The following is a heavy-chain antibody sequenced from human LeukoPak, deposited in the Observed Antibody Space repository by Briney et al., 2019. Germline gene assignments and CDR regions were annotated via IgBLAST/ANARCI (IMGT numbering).Heavy chain of an antibody. CDR3: ARDVGFGDNWFDP. D-gene: IGHD3-10*01. CDR2: IYHSGST. Sequence: SETLSLTCAVSGGSISSSNWWSWVRQPPGKGLEWIGEIYHSGSTNYNPSLKSRVTISVDTSKNQFSLKLSSVTAADTAVYYCARDVGFGDNWFDPWGRGTLVTVSS. V-gene: IGHV4-4*02. CDR1: GGSISSSNW. J-gene: IGHJ5*02.